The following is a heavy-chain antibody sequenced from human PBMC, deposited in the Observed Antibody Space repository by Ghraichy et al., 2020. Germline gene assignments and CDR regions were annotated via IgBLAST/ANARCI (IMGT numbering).Heavy chain of an antibody. CDR3: ARPYSSSWYTDQSGMDV. CDR1: GYTFTGYY. D-gene: IGHD6-13*01. V-gene: IGHV1-2*02. CDR2: INPNSGGT. Sequence: ASVKVSCKASGYTFTGYYMHWVRQAPGQGLEWMGWINPNSGGTNYAQKFQGRVTMTRDTSISTAYMELSRLRSDDTAVYYCARPYSSSWYTDQSGMDVWGQGTTVTVSS. J-gene: IGHJ6*02.